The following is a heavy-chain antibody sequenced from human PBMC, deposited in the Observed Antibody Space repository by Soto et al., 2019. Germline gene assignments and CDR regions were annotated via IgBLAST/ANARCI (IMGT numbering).Heavy chain of an antibody. CDR3: ARSMITFGGVIGN. J-gene: IGHJ4*02. Sequence: GASVEVSCKASGGTFSRYAISWVLQAPGQGLEWMGGIIPIFGTANYAQKFQGRVTITADESTSTAYMELSSLRSEDTAVYYCARSMITFGGVIGNWGQGTLVTVSS. V-gene: IGHV1-69*13. D-gene: IGHD3-16*02. CDR1: GGTFSRYA. CDR2: IIPIFGTA.